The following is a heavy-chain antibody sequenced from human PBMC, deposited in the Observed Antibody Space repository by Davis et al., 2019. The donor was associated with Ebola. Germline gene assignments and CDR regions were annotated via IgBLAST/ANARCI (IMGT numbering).Heavy chain of an antibody. D-gene: IGHD6-13*01. CDR3: AKDPLYSSSWQFDY. CDR2: ISGSGGST. Sequence: LSLTCAASGFTFSSYAMSWVRQAPGKGLEWVSAISGSGGSTYYADSVKGRFTISRDNSKNTLYLQMNSLRAEDTAVYYCAKDPLYSSSWQFDYWGQGTLVTVSS. J-gene: IGHJ4*02. V-gene: IGHV3-23*01. CDR1: GFTFSSYA.